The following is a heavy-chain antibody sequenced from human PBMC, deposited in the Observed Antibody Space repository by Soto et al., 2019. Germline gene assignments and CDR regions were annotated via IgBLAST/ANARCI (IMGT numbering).Heavy chain of an antibody. V-gene: IGHV4-39*07. J-gene: IGHJ4*02. CDR3: ARNVYYYGSGSSVSSTDY. CDR1: GGSISSSSYY. Sequence: SETLSLTRTVSGGSISSSSYYWGWIRQPPGKGLEWIGSIYYSGSTYYNPSLKSRVTISVDTSKNQFSLKLSSVTAADTAVYYCARNVYYYGSGSSVSSTDYWGQGTLVTVSS. CDR2: IYYSGST. D-gene: IGHD3-10*01.